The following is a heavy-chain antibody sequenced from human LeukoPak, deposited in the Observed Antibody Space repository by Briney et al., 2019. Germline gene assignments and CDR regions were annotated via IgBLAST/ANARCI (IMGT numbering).Heavy chain of an antibody. CDR1: GYTFTSYD. D-gene: IGHD4-23*01. CDR2: MNPNSGNT. CDR3: ATGTPRYFDY. V-gene: IGHV1-8*01. J-gene: IGHJ4*02. Sequence: ASVKVSCKASGYTFTSYDINWVRQASGQGLEWMGWMNPNSGNTGSAQKFQGRVTITADESTSTAYMELSSLRSEDTAVYYCATGTPRYFDYWGQGTLVTVSS.